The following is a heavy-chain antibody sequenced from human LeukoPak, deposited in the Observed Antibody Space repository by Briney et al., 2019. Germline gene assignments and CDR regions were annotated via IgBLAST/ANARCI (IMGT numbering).Heavy chain of an antibody. CDR3: ARIRWLRPPYYFDY. Sequence: PSETLSLTCLVSGGSFSAHYWSWLRLPPGKALEWIGYISDSGSTSYSPSLKGRVTISMDTSKNQFSLKLSSVTAADTAVYYCARIRWLRPPYYFDYWGQGTLVTVSS. J-gene: IGHJ4*02. V-gene: IGHV4-59*11. D-gene: IGHD5-12*01. CDR2: ISDSGST. CDR1: GGSFSAHY.